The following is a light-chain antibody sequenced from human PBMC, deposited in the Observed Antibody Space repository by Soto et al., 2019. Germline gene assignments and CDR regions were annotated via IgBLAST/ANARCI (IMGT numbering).Light chain of an antibody. V-gene: IGKV1-9*01. CDR2: AAS. CDR3: QQLNSYPLT. CDR1: QGISTY. Sequence: DIPLTQSPSFLSASVGDRVTITCRASQGISTYLAWYQQTPGKAPKLLISAASTLQSGVPSRFSGSGSGTEFTLTISSLQPEDFATYYCQQLNSYPLTFGGGTKVEIK. J-gene: IGKJ4*01.